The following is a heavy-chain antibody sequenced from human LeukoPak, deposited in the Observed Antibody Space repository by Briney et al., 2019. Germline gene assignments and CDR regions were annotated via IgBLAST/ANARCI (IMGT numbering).Heavy chain of an antibody. CDR1: SGSISSYY. CDR2: IHYSGSA. J-gene: IGHJ4*02. V-gene: IGHV4-59*01. CDR3: ARASYYYGSGSYLNY. D-gene: IGHD3-10*01. Sequence: SETLSLTCTVSSGSISSYYWSWIRQPPGKGLEWIGYIHYSGSANYNPSLKSRVTISVDTSKNQFSLKLSSVTAADTAVYYCARASYYYGSGSYLNYWGQGALVTVSS.